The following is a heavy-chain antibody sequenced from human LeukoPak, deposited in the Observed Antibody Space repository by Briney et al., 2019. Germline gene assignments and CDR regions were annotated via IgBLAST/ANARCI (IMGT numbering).Heavy chain of an antibody. CDR1: GGYIRGYH. J-gene: IGHJ4*02. V-gene: IGHV4-59*01. Sequence: PSETLSLTCSVSGGYIRGYHWSWIRQPPRKGLEWIGYIYYDGSTNYNPSLKSRVTISVDTSKNQFSLKLRSVTAADTAVYYCARYTAMVPFDYWGQGTLVTVSS. D-gene: IGHD5-18*01. CDR3: ARYTAMVPFDY. CDR2: IYYDGST.